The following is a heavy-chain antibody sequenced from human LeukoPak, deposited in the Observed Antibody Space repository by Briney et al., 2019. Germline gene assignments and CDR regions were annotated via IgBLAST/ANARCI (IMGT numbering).Heavy chain of an antibody. CDR1: GGTFSSYA. CDR2: IIPIFGTA. J-gene: IGHJ4*02. V-gene: IGHV1-69*13. D-gene: IGHD3-22*01. Sequence: ASVTVSCKASGGTFSSYAISWVRQAPGQGLEWMGGIIPIFGTANYAQKFQGRVTITADESTSTAYMELSSLRSEDTAVYYCARDPSGFRYYYDSSGYLGGYYFDYWGQGTLVTVSS. CDR3: ARDPSGFRYYYDSSGYLGGYYFDY.